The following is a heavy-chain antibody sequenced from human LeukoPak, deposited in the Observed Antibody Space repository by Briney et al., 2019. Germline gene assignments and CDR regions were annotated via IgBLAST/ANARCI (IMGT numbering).Heavy chain of an antibody. V-gene: IGHV3-33*08. D-gene: IGHD3-22*01. J-gene: IGHJ6*02. CDR1: GFTFSSYT. Sequence: GGSLRLSCAASGFTFSSYTMNWVRQAPGKGLEWVAVIWYDGSNKYYADSVKGRFTISRDNSKNTLYLQMNSLRAEDTAVYYCARGDSSGYNGMDVWGQGTTVTVSS. CDR3: ARGDSSGYNGMDV. CDR2: IWYDGSNK.